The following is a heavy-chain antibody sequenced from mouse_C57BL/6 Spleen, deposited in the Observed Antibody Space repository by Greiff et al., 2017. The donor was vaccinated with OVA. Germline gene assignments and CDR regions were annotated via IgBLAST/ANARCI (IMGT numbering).Heavy chain of an antibody. CDR1: GFTFSSYA. V-gene: IGHV5-9-1*02. Sequence: EVKVVESGEGLVKPGGSLKLSCAASGFTFSSYAMSWVRQTPEKRLEWVAYLSSGGDYIYYADTVKGRFTISRDNARNTLYLQMSSLKSEDTAMYYCTSNYYGSRAWFAYWGQGTLVTVSA. J-gene: IGHJ3*01. CDR3: TSNYYGSRAWFAY. D-gene: IGHD1-1*01. CDR2: LSSGGDYI.